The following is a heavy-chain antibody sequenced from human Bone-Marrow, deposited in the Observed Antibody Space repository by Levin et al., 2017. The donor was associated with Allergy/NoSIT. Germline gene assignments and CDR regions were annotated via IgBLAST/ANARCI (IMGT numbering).Heavy chain of an antibody. D-gene: IGHD6-13*01. V-gene: IGHV3-9*01. CDR1: GFTFDDHV. J-gene: IGHJ6*02. CDR2: ISWNSGSV. CDR3: ARDPYSSTWYRMDV. Sequence: SLKISCAVSGFTFDDHVMHWVRQAPGKGLEWVSGISWNSGSVGYADSVKGRFTISRDNARNALYLQMNSLRAEDTALYYCARDPYSSTWYRMDVWGQGTTVSVSS.